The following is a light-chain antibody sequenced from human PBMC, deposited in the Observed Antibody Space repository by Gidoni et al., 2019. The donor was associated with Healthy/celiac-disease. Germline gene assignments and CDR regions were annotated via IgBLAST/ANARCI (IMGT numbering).Light chain of an antibody. CDR3: QQSYTALALT. J-gene: IGKJ4*01. CDR2: AAS. V-gene: IGKV1-39*01. Sequence: DIQMTQSPSSLSASVGDRVTITCQARQSICSYLNWFQQKPGKAPKLLIYAASSLQSGVPSRFSGSGSGTASTLTISSLQPEDFATYYCQQSYTALALTFGGGTKVEIK. CDR1: QSICSY.